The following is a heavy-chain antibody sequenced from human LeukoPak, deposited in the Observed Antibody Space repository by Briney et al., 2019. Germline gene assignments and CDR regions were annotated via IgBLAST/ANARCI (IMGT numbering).Heavy chain of an antibody. J-gene: IGHJ4*02. D-gene: IGHD1-26*01. Sequence: SQTLSLTCVISGDSVVSNSTACNWIRQSPSRGLEWLGRTYYRSKWYTDYAVSVKSRITINPDTSKNQFSLQLNSVTPEDTAVYYCAREKSWGSYYPYYFDYWGQGTLVTVSS. V-gene: IGHV6-1*01. CDR2: TYYRSKWYT. CDR1: GDSVVSNSTA. CDR3: AREKSWGSYYPYYFDY.